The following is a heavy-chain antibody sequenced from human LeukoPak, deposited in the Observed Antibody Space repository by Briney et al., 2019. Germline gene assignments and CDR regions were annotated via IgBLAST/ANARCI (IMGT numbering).Heavy chain of an antibody. J-gene: IGHJ5*02. CDR1: GGAFSGYY. CDR2: INHSGST. Sequence: PSETLSLTCAVYGGAFSGYYWSWIRQPPGKGLEWIGEINHSGSTNYNPSLKSRVTISVDTSKNQFSLKLSSVTAADTAVYYCARGPLYSSSWYRSWFDPWGQGTLVTVSS. V-gene: IGHV4-34*01. D-gene: IGHD6-13*01. CDR3: ARGPLYSSSWYRSWFDP.